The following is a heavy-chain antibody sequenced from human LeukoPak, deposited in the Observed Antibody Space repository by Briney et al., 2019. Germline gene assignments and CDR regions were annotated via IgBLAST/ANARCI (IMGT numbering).Heavy chain of an antibody. D-gene: IGHD5-18*01. CDR1: GYTFTSYY. J-gene: IGHJ6*03. V-gene: IGHV1-69*05. CDR3: ASPSSYGLGGYYYYYMDV. CDR2: IIPIFGTA. Sequence: GASVKVSCKASGYTFTSYYMHWVRQAPGQGLEWMGRIIPIFGTANYAQKFQGRVTITTDESTSTAYMELSSLRSEDTAAYYCASPSSYGLGGYYYYYMDVWGKGTTVTVSS.